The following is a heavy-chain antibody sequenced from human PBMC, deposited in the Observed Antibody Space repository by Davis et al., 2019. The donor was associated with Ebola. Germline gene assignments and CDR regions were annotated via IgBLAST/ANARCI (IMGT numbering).Heavy chain of an antibody. V-gene: IGHV3-21*01. Sequence: PGGSLRLSCAASGFTFSSYSMNWVRQAPGKGLEWVSSISSSSSYIYYADSVKGRFTISRDNSKNTLYLQMNSLTAEDTAVYYCARDSGWLLTGWFDPWGQGTLVTVSS. J-gene: IGHJ5*02. CDR1: GFTFSSYS. CDR3: ARDSGWLLTGWFDP. CDR2: ISSSSSYI. D-gene: IGHD5-12*01.